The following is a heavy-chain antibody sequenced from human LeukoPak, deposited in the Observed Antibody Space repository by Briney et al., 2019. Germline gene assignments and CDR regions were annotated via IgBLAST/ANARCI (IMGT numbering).Heavy chain of an antibody. CDR3: ARVRYYYDSSGYYNHFDY. Sequence: PGGSLRLSCAASGFTFSNHNMDWVRQAPGKGLEWISYISGRGEAIFYADSVQGRFTISRDNAKNSIYLQMNGLTAEDTAVYYCARVRYYYDSSGYYNHFDYWGQGTLVTVSS. J-gene: IGHJ4*02. V-gene: IGHV3-48*01. D-gene: IGHD3-22*01. CDR1: GFTFSNHN. CDR2: ISGRGEAI.